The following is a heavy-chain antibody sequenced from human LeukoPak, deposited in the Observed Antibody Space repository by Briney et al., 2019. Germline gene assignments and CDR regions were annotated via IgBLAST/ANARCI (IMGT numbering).Heavy chain of an antibody. CDR2: IYYSGST. J-gene: IGHJ1*01. Sequence: SQTLSLTCTVSGGSISSYYWSWIRQPPGKGLEWIGYIYYSGSTNYNPSLKSRVTISVDTSKNQFSLKLSSVTAADTAVYYCARGYPPADWGQGTLVTVSS. V-gene: IGHV4-59*01. CDR3: ARGYPPAD. CDR1: GGSISSYY. D-gene: IGHD5-18*01.